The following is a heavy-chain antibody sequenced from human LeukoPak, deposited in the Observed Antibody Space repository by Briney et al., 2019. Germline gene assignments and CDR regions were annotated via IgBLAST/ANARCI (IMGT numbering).Heavy chain of an antibody. CDR1: GFTFDDHA. D-gene: IGHD3-22*01. Sequence: GGSLRLSCAASGFTFDDHAMHWVRQAPGKGLEWVSLISWDGGSTYYADSVKGRFTISRDNSKNSLYLQMNSLRAEDTALYYCARTDYYDSSGPADYWGQGTLVTVSS. CDR2: ISWDGGST. V-gene: IGHV3-43D*03. J-gene: IGHJ4*02. CDR3: ARTDYYDSSGPADY.